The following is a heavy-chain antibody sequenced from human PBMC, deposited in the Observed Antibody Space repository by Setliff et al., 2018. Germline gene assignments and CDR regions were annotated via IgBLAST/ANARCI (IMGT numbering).Heavy chain of an antibody. D-gene: IGHD1-1*01. CDR1: GGSFSDYY. Sequence: SETLSLTCAVSGGSFSDYYWSWIRQSPGKGLEWLGDFNRTRKIDYSPSLKSRLTISVDTSKKQFSLHLNSVTAADTAIYYCASRTTGPGGWFDYWGQGALVTVSS. CDR3: ASRTTGPGGWFDY. J-gene: IGHJ5*01. CDR2: FNRTRKI. V-gene: IGHV4-34*01.